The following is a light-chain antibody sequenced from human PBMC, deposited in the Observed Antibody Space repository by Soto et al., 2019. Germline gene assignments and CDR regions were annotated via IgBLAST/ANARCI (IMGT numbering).Light chain of an antibody. V-gene: IGKV3-15*01. CDR3: QQHNNWTSST. J-gene: IGKJ5*01. CDR2: GAS. CDR1: QRVSSS. Sequence: TQSPTPQSVSPGERTHLSCRATQRVSSSLAWYQQKPGQAPTLLIYGASTRATGIPARFSGSGSGTEFTLTLTSLQPEDDAVSYYQQHNNWTSSTFGQGTKVEIK.